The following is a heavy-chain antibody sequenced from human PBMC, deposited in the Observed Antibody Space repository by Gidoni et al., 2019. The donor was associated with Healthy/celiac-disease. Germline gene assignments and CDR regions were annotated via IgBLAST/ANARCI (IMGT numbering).Heavy chain of an antibody. CDR3: AKDRAAAGTFDY. CDR1: GFTFSSYA. Sequence: EVQLLESGGGLVQPGGSLRLSCAASGFTFSSYAMGWVRQAPGKGLEWVSAISGSGGSTYYADSVKGRFTISRDNSKNTLYLQMNSLRAEDTAVYYCAKDRAAAGTFDYWGQGTLVTVSS. J-gene: IGHJ4*02. D-gene: IGHD6-13*01. V-gene: IGHV3-23*01. CDR2: ISGSGGST.